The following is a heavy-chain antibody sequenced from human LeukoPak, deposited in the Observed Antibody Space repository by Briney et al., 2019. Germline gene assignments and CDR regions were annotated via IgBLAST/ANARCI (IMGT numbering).Heavy chain of an antibody. CDR1: GYTFTSYG. D-gene: IGHD3-22*01. V-gene: IGHV1-18*01. J-gene: IGHJ4*02. Sequence: GASVKVSCKASGYTFTSYGISWVRQAPGQGLEWMGWISAYNGNTNYAQKLQGRVTMTTDTSTSTAYMELRSLRSDVTAVYYCARLNGADYYDSSGYYTICDYWGQGTLVTVSS. CDR3: ARLNGADYYDSSGYYTICDY. CDR2: ISAYNGNT.